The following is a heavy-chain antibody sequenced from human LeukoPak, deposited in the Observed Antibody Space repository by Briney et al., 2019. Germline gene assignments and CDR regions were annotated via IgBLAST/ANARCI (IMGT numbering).Heavy chain of an antibody. CDR1: RFSFSTYA. CDR2: ISASGGST. D-gene: IGHD3-3*01. J-gene: IGHJ6*02. V-gene: IGHV3-23*01. CDR3: AKGLQHTIFGVDV. Sequence: GGSLRLSCAASRFSFSTYAMHWVRQAPGKGLEWVSSISASGGSTYSADFVKGRFTISRDNSKNTVYLQMSSLRAEDTAVYYCAKGLQHTIFGVDVCGQGTTVIVSS.